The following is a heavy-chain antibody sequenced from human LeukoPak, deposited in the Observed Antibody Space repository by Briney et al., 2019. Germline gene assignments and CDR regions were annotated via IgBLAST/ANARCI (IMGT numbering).Heavy chain of an antibody. V-gene: IGHV1-2*06. D-gene: IGHD2-8*02. J-gene: IGHJ6*03. CDR1: GYTFTGYY. Sequence: GASVKVSCKASGYTFTGYYMHWVRQAPGQGLEWMGRINPNSGGTNYAQKFQGRVTMTRDTSISTAYMELSRLRSDDTAVYYCAREVVETLPSYLVVLTNPRQYYYYMDVWGKGTTVTVSS. CDR2: INPNSGGT. CDR3: AREVVETLPSYLVVLTNPRQYYYYMDV.